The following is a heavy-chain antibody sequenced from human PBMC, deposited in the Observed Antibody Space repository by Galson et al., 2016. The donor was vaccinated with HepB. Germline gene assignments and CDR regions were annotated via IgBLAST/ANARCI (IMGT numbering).Heavy chain of an antibody. J-gene: IGHJ4*02. V-gene: IGHV1-2*02. CDR1: GYTFTDYY. Sequence: SVKVSCKASGYTFTDYYIHWVRQAPGQGLEWVGYINPNSGGTRYAQKFQGRVTMTTDTSITTAYMELSRLRSDDTAVYYCARKGCSGGNCYPYDYWGQGTLVTGSS. CDR3: ARKGCSGGNCYPYDY. CDR2: INPNSGGT. D-gene: IGHD2-15*01.